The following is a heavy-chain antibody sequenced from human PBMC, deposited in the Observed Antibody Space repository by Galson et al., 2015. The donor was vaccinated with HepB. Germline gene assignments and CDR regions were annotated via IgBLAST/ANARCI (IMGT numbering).Heavy chain of an antibody. J-gene: IGHJ4*02. CDR3: TKDTSSGWSGGYFDY. D-gene: IGHD6-19*01. Sequence: SLRLSCAASGFTFDDYTMHWVRQAPGKGLEWDSLINWDGASTFHADSVKGRFTISRDNSKNSLYLQINSLRTEDSALYYCTKDTSSGWSGGYFDYWGQGTLVTVSS. V-gene: IGHV3-43*01. CDR2: INWDGAST. CDR1: GFTFDDYT.